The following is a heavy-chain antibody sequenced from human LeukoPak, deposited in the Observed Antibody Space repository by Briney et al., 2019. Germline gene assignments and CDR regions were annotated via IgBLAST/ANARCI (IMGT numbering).Heavy chain of an antibody. Sequence: GGSLRLSCAASGFTFNMFAMSWVRQAPGKGLEWVANIKQDGSEKYYVDSVKGRFTISRDNAKNSLYLQMNSLRAEDTAVYYCARDGVLRYFDWSTTYYFDYWGQGTLVTVSS. CDR2: IKQDGSEK. CDR3: ARDGVLRYFDWSTTYYFDY. D-gene: IGHD3-9*01. CDR1: GFTFNMFA. V-gene: IGHV3-7*01. J-gene: IGHJ4*02.